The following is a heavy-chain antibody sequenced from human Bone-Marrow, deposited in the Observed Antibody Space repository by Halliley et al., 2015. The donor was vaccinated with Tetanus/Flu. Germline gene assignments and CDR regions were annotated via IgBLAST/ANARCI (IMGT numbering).Heavy chain of an antibody. V-gene: IGHV3-30*04. J-gene: IGHJ6*02. CDR2: ISSDGSDE. CDR3: ARVAGHNAIYRYYGMDV. CDR1: GFTFSNYA. Sequence: TASGFTFSNYAIHWVRQAPGKGLDWVTVISSDGSDEYYVDSVKGRFTISRDNSKNTLYLQMNSLRPEDTAVYYCARVAGHNAIYRYYGMDVWGQGTTVTVSS. D-gene: IGHD1-1*01.